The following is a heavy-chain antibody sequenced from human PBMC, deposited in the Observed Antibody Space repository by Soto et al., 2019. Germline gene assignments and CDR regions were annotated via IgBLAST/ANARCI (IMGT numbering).Heavy chain of an antibody. Sequence: QVQLVESGGGVVQPGRSLRLSCAASGFTFSSYGMHWVRQAPGKGLEWVAVISYDGSNKYYADSVKGRFTISRDNSKNTLYLQMNSLIAEDTAVYYCAATWDGYSYGDGVYYFDYWGQGTLVTVSS. CDR2: ISYDGSNK. V-gene: IGHV3-30*03. D-gene: IGHD5-18*01. CDR3: AATWDGYSYGDGVYYFDY. J-gene: IGHJ4*02. CDR1: GFTFSSYG.